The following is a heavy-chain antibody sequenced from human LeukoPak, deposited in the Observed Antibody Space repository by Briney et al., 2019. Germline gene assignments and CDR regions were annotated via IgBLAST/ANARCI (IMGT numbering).Heavy chain of an antibody. CDR1: GGSISSYY. D-gene: IGHD6-19*01. V-gene: IGHV4-59*01. CDR3: ARLTYSSGWYKGDAFDI. CDR2: IYYSGST. Sequence: PSETLSLXCTVSGGSISSYYWSWIRQPPGKGLEWIGYIYYSGSTNYNPSLKSRVTISVDTSKNQFSLKLSSVTAADTAVYYCARLTYSSGWYKGDAFDIWGPGTMVTVSS. J-gene: IGHJ3*02.